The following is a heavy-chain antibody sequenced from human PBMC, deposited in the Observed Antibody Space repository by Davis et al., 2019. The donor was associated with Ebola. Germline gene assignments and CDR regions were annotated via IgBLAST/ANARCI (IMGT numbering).Heavy chain of an antibody. D-gene: IGHD6-19*01. CDR2: IYHSGST. CDR1: GDSMSPYY. J-gene: IGHJ4*02. V-gene: IGHV4-59*01. Sequence: MPGGSLRLSCTVSGDSMSPYYWSWIRQSPGKGLEWIGYIYHSGSTNYNPSLKSRVTISRDTSKNQFSLKVNSVAAADTAMYYCARQYSSGWLDYWGQGTLVTVSS. CDR3: ARQYSSGWLDY.